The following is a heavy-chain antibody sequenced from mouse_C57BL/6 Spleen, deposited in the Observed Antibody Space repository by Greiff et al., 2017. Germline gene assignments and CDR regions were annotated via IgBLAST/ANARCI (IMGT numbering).Heavy chain of an antibody. CDR2: IRNKANGYTT. Sequence: EVKLVESGGGLVQPGGSLSLSCAASGFTFTDYYMSWVRQPPGKALEWLGFIRNKANGYTTEYSGSVKGRFTISRDNSQRLLYLQMNALRAEDSATYCCARYGWLEYYFDYWGQGTTLTVAS. J-gene: IGHJ2*01. D-gene: IGHD1-1*02. CDR3: ARYGWLEYYFDY. CDR1: GFTFTDYY. V-gene: IGHV7-3*01.